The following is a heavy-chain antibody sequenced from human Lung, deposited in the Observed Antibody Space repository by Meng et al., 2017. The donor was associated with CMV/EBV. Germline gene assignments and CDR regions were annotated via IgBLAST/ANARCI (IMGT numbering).Heavy chain of an antibody. J-gene: IGHJ6*02. V-gene: IGHV4-4*02. CDR3: ARDNKTDYDFWSVYFKDYYYGMDV. CDR2: IYHSGRT. CDR1: GGSISSRNW. Sequence: SXTXSLXCAVSGGSISSRNWWSWVRQPPGKGLEGIGEIYHSGRTNYNRSLKSRVTISVDKSKKQFSLELSSVTAADTAVYYCARDNKTDYDFWSVYFKDYYYGMDVWXQGNXVTVSS. D-gene: IGHD3-3*01.